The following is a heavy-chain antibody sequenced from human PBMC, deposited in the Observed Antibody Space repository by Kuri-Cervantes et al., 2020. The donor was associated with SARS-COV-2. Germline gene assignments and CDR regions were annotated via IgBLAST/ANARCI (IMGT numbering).Heavy chain of an antibody. V-gene: IGHV4-34*01. CDR1: GGSFSGYY. CDR3: ARGRSPGY. J-gene: IGHJ4*02. CDR2: INHSGSA. Sequence: GSLRLSCAVYGGSFSGYYWSWIRQPPGKGLKWIGEINHSGSANYNPSLKSRVTISVDTSKNQFSLKLSSVTAADTAVYYCARGRSPGYWGQGTLVTVSS.